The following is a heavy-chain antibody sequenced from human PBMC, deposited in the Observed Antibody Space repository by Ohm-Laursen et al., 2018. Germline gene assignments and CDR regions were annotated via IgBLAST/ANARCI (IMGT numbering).Heavy chain of an antibody. CDR1: GFTFSIYE. D-gene: IGHD6-19*01. CDR2: IGSGYTP. CDR3: ARGGGGAVAARRYYYGMDV. Sequence: SLRLSCTASGFTFSIYEMNWVRQAPEKGLEWVSYIGSGYTPHYADSVKGRFTISRDNAKNSLYLQMTSLTAEDTAVYYCARGGGGAVAARRYYYGMDVWGQGTTVTVSS. J-gene: IGHJ6*02. V-gene: IGHV3-48*03.